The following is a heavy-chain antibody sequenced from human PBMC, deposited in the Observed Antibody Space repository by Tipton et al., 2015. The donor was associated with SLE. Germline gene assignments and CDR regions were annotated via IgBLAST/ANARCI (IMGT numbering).Heavy chain of an antibody. CDR1: GDSMNNYY. Sequence: TLSLTCSVSGDSMNNYYWSWIRQPAGMPLEWIGIIYNSGSTYYNPALTSRVTISVDTSKNQFSVTLTSVTDADTAVYYCARQVGMGKWFSDLWGRGTLVTVSS. D-gene: IGHD3-22*01. CDR3: ARQVGMGKWFSDL. CDR2: IYNSGST. V-gene: IGHV4-59*04. J-gene: IGHJ2*01.